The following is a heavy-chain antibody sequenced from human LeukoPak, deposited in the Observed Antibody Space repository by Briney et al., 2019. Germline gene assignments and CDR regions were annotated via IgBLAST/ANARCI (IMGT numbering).Heavy chain of an antibody. V-gene: IGHV4-61*02. CDR1: GVSISSGSYY. J-gene: IGHJ2*01. Sequence: PSETLSLTCTVSGVSISSGSYYWGWIRQPAGKGLEWIGRIYSSGSTNYNPSLKSRFTISLDTSKNQFSLKLSSVTAADTAVYYCARQYSDILTGYHRGELYWYFDLWGRGTLVTVSS. CDR3: ARQYSDILTGYHRGELYWYFDL. D-gene: IGHD3-9*01. CDR2: IYSSGST.